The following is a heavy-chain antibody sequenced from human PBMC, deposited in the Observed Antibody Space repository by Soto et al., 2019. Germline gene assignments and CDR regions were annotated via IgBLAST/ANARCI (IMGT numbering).Heavy chain of an antibody. CDR2: IYYSGST. D-gene: IGHD2-15*01. V-gene: IGHV4-31*03. Sequence: QVQLQESGPGLVKPSQTLSLTCTVSGGSISSGGYYWSWIRQHPGKGLEWIGYIYYSGSTYYNPSLKSRVTISVDTAKNQFSLKLSSVTAADTAVYYCARLGRGRYCSGGSCYSAEYFQHWGQGTLVTVSS. CDR1: GGSISSGGYY. CDR3: ARLGRGRYCSGGSCYSAEYFQH. J-gene: IGHJ1*01.